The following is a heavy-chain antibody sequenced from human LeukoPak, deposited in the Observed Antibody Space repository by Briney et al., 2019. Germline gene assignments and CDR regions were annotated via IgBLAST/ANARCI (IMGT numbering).Heavy chain of an antibody. CDR2: IYYSGST. Sequence: SETLSLTCTVSGVSISSYYWSWIRQPPGKGLEWIGYIYYSGSTNYNPSLKSRVTISVDTSKNQFSLKLSSVTAADTAVYYCARLGSSTYYYGSGSYLLDYWGQGTLVTVSS. CDR1: GVSISSYY. D-gene: IGHD3-10*01. J-gene: IGHJ4*02. V-gene: IGHV4-59*12. CDR3: ARLGSSTYYYGSGSYLLDY.